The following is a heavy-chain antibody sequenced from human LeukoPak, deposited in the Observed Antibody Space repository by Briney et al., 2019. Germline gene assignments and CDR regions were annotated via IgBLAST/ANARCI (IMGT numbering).Heavy chain of an antibody. CDR2: IYYSGST. V-gene: IGHV4-59*01. CDR1: GGSISSYY. D-gene: IGHD1-26*01. CDR3: AAEGANSIDY. Sequence: SETLSLTCTVSGGSISSYYWSWIRQPPGKGLEWIGYIYYSGSTNYNPSLKSRVTISVDTSKNQFSLKLSSVTAADTAVYYCAAEGANSIDYWGQGTLVTVSS. J-gene: IGHJ4*02.